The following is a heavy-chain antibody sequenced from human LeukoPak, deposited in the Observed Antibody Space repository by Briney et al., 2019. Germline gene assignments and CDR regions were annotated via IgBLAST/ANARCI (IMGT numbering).Heavy chain of an antibody. CDR3: ARAQYSSSPFLGRNSNWFDP. D-gene: IGHD6-6*01. V-gene: IGHV1-8*01. CDR2: MNPNSGNT. J-gene: IGHJ5*02. Sequence: AASVKVFCKASGYAFTSYDINWVRQATGQGLEWMGWMNPNSGNTGYAQKFQGRVTMTRNTSISTAYMELSSLRSEDTAVYYCARAQYSSSPFLGRNSNWFDPWGQGTLVTVSS. CDR1: GYAFTSYD.